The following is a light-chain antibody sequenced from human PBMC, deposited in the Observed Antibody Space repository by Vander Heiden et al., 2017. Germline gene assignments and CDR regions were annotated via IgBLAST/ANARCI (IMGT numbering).Light chain of an antibody. Sequence: SSELTQDPAVSVALGQTVRITCRGDRLRSYYASWYQQKPGQAPVLVIYGKNNRTAGIPDRFSGSSSGNTASVTITGAQAEEEADYYCNSRDSSGNYVFGTGSKVTVL. CDR2: GKN. J-gene: IGLJ1*01. CDR3: NSRDSSGNYV. CDR1: RLRSYY. V-gene: IGLV3-19*01.